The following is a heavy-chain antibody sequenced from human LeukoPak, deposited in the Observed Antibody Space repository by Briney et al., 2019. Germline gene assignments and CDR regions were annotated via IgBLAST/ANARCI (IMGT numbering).Heavy chain of an antibody. Sequence: PSETLSLTCTVSGYSISSGYYWGWIRQPPGKGLEWIGSIYHSGNTYYNPSLKSRVTISVDTSKNQLSLKLSSVTAADTAVYYCARLQVAGIGDIWGQGTMVTVSS. J-gene: IGHJ3*02. CDR1: GYSISSGYY. CDR2: IYHSGNT. CDR3: ARLQVAGIGDI. D-gene: IGHD6-19*01. V-gene: IGHV4-38-2*02.